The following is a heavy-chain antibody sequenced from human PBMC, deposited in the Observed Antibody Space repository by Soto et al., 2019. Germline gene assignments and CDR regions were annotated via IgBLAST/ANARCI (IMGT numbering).Heavy chain of an antibody. Sequence: QVQLQESGPGLVKPSETLSLTCPVSGGSISTYNWRWIRQPAGKGLAWIGRIYNSGSTNYNHARKSRVSMSEDTSKNQFSLKLSSLTAADTAVYYCAKSAAGYGSSWYYFDYWGQGPLVTVSS. CDR1: GGSISTYN. J-gene: IGHJ4*02. D-gene: IGHD6-13*01. CDR2: IYNSGST. V-gene: IGHV4-4*07. CDR3: AKSAAGYGSSWYYFDY.